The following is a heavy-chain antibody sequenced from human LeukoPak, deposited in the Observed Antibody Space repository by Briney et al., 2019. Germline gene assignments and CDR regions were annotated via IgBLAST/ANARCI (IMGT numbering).Heavy chain of an antibody. CDR2: ISSSGSTI. CDR3: ARDWVYKIDY. CDR1: GFAFSDYY. J-gene: IGHJ4*02. Sequence: PGGSLRLSCAASGFAFSDYYMSWIRQAPGKGLEWVSYISSSGSTIYYADSVKGRFTISRDNAKNTLTLQMNSLRVEDTAVYFCARDWVYKIDYWGRGTLVTVSS. V-gene: IGHV3-11*04. D-gene: IGHD5-24*01.